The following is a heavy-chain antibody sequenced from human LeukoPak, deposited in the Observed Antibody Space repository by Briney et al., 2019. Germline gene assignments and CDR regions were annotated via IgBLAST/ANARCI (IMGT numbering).Heavy chain of an antibody. J-gene: IGHJ6*02. CDR1: GFTFSSYG. V-gene: IGHV3-33*01. D-gene: IGHD2-15*01. CDR2: IWYDGSNK. Sequence: GGSLRLSCAASGFTFSSYGMHWVRQAPGKGLEWVAVIWYDGSNKYYADSVKGRFTISRDNSKNTLYLQMNSLRAEDTAVYYCAREGFEDHYGMDVWGQGTTVTVSS. CDR3: AREGFEDHYGMDV.